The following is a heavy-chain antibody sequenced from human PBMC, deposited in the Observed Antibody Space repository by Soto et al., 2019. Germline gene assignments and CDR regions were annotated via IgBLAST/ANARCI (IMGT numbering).Heavy chain of an antibody. Sequence: SETLSLTCTASGASMSTYYWNWIRHPPGKGLESIGYIYSSGSTNYNPSLKSRVAISIDTSKNQLSLKLSSVTAVDTAVYYCTRHSNSYRNVLDHWGQGTLVTVSS. CDR2: IYSSGST. D-gene: IGHD1-26*01. V-gene: IGHV4-59*08. CDR1: GASMSTYY. CDR3: TRHSNSYRNVLDH. J-gene: IGHJ4*02.